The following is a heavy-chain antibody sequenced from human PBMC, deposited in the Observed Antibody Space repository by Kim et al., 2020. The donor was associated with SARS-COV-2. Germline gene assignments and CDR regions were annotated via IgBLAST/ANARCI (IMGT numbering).Heavy chain of an antibody. CDR1: GFTFSSYG. D-gene: IGHD2-15*01. J-gene: IGHJ4*02. V-gene: IGHV3-33*01. Sequence: LSLTCAASGFTFSSYGMHWVRQAPGKGLEWVAVIWYDGSNKYYADSVKGRFTISRDNSKNTLYLQMNSLRAEDTAVYYCARSTVVTPVDYWGQGTLV. CDR2: IWYDGSNK. CDR3: ARSTVVTPVDY.